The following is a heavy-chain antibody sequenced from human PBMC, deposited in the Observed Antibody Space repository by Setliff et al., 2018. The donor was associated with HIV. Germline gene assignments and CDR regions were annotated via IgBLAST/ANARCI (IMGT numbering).Heavy chain of an antibody. CDR2: ISADNGNT. V-gene: IGHV1-18*01. CDR3: ARVPGARPYYYSYMDV. Sequence: GASVKVSCKASGYTFSTYDITWVRQAPGQGLEWMGWISADNGNTNYAQKLQGRVTMTTDTSTSTADMELRSLRSDDTAVYYCARVPGARPYYYSYMDVWGKGTTVTVSS. J-gene: IGHJ6*03. D-gene: IGHD3-10*01. CDR1: GYTFSTYD.